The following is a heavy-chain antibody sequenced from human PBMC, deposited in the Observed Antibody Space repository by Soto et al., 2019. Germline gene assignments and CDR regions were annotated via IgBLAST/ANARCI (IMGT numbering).Heavy chain of an antibody. Sequence: QVQLVQSGAEVKKPGASGKLSCKTSGYTFTTYAIHWVRQAPGQRIEWMGWINAGNGDTKYSQNFQGRVTITRDTSASTAYMELSSLRSEDTAVYYCARESITFVRGDLPGWFDPWGQGTLVTVSS. CDR3: ARESITFVRGDLPGWFDP. CDR2: INAGNGDT. V-gene: IGHV1-3*01. D-gene: IGHD3-10*01. CDR1: GYTFTTYA. J-gene: IGHJ5*02.